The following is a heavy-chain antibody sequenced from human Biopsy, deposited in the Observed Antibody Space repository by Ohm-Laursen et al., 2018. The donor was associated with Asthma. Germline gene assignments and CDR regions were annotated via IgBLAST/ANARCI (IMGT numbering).Heavy chain of an antibody. V-gene: IGHV3-53*01. D-gene: IGHD2/OR15-2a*01. CDR2: IYSGGTS. CDR3: ARGDSTNWSHYYFDY. J-gene: IGHJ4*02. CDR1: GFAVSRDY. Sequence: GSLRLSCTASGFAVSRDYMFWVRQAPGKGLEWVSVIYSGGTSHTADSVRGRFTISRDYSKNTLYLQMHSLRPEDTAVYYCARGDSTNWSHYYFDYWGQGTLVTVSS.